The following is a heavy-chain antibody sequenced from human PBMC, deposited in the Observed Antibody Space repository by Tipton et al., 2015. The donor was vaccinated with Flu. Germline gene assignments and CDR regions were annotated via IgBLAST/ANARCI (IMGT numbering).Heavy chain of an antibody. CDR2: INHSGST. CDR3: ARGLSGSGSYQRRYFDS. V-gene: IGHV4-34*01. CDR1: GDSIDSRYY. D-gene: IGHD3-10*01. Sequence: TLSLTCSVSGDSIDSRYYWGWIRQPPGKGLEWIGEINHSGSTNYNPSLKSRVTISVDTSKNQFSLKLSSVTAADTAVYYCARGLSGSGSYQRRYFDSWGQGTLVTVSS. J-gene: IGHJ4*02.